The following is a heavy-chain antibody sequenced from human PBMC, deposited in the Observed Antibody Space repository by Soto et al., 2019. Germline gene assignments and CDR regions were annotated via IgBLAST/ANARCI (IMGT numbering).Heavy chain of an antibody. D-gene: IGHD3-22*01. Sequence: GSLRLSCTASGFTFSSYAMHWVRQAPGKGLEWVAVISYDGSNKYYADSVKGRFTISRDNSKNTLYLQMNSLRAEDTAVYYCARDRVTMIVVPEYYYGMDVWGQGTTVTVSS. CDR3: ARDRVTMIVVPEYYYGMDV. CDR2: ISYDGSNK. CDR1: GFTFSSYA. J-gene: IGHJ6*02. V-gene: IGHV3-30-3*01.